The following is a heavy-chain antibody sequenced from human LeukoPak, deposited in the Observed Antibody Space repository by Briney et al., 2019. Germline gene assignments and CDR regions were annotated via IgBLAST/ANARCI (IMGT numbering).Heavy chain of an antibody. Sequence: GVLRLSCVASGFIVSNNYLNWVRQAPGKGLEWLSIIYVDNNVYYADSVKGRFIISGDTSRNTVYLQMNSLTAEDTAIYYCARGIRSNDGGTYYPYHFDYWGQGTLVTVSS. J-gene: IGHJ4*02. CDR3: ARGIRSNDGGTYYPYHFDY. CDR2: IYVDNNV. CDR1: GFIVSNNY. V-gene: IGHV3-53*01. D-gene: IGHD3-22*01.